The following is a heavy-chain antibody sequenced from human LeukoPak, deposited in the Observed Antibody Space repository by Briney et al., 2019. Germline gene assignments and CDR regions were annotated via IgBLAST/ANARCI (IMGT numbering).Heavy chain of an antibody. J-gene: IGHJ5*02. V-gene: IGHV4-4*02. CDR2: IYHSGST. D-gene: IGHD2-21*01. Sequence: SETLSLTCAVSGGSISSSNWWNWVRQPPGKGLEWIGEIYHSGSTNYNPSLKSRVTISLDKSKNQFSLKLSSVTAADTAVYYCARAMWRDWFDPWGQGTLVTVSS. CDR1: GGSISSSNW. CDR3: ARAMWRDWFDP.